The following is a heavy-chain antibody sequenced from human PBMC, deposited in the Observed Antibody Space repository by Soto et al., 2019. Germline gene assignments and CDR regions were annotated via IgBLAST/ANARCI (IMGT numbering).Heavy chain of an antibody. Sequence: PGGSLRLSCAASGFTVSSKYMSWVRQAPGKGLEWVSLIQSGGPTYYADSVKGRFTISRDTSENTVHLQMDSLRAEDTAVYYCARDDVLYDGGRCYGVPLDVWGKETTVTVSS. V-gene: IGHV3-66*01. CDR1: GFTVSSKY. CDR3: ARDDVLYDGGRCYGVPLDV. D-gene: IGHD2-15*01. CDR2: IQSGGPT. J-gene: IGHJ6*04.